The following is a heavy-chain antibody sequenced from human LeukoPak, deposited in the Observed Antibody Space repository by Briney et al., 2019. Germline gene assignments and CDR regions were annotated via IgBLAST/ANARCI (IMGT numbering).Heavy chain of an antibody. D-gene: IGHD2-21*01. Sequence: PSETLSLTCTVSSHSLNSDYWSWIRQPPGKGLEWIGYIYYTGNTNYNPSLKSRATISVDTSKNQFSLRLNSVTAADTAVYYCARNAYVVNPFDCWGQGTLVIISS. V-gene: IGHV4-59*08. CDR3: ARNAYVVNPFDC. J-gene: IGHJ4*02. CDR2: IYYTGNT. CDR1: SHSLNSDY.